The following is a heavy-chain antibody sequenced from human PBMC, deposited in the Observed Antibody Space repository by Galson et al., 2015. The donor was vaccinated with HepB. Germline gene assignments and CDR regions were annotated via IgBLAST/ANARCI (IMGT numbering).Heavy chain of an antibody. CDR2: ISSSGSTI. V-gene: IGHV3-11*01. Sequence: SLRLSCAASGFTFSDYYMSWIRQAPGKGLEWVSYISSSGSTIYYADSVKGRFTISRDNAKNSLYLQMNSLRAEDTAVYYCARPQEGGYYYYYMDVWGKGTTVTVSS. J-gene: IGHJ6*03. D-gene: IGHD3-16*01. CDR3: ARPQEGGYYYYYMDV. CDR1: GFTFSDYY.